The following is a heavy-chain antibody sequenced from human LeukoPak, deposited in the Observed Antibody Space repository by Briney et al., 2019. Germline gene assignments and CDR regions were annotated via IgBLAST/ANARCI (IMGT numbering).Heavy chain of an antibody. V-gene: IGHV1-8*03. CDR3: ARDSSGWSRGAYYYYMDV. CDR1: GYTFTSYY. CDR2: MSPNSGNT. Sequence: ASVKVSCKASGYTFTSYYMHWVRQATGQGLEWMGWMSPNSGNTGYAQKFQGRVAITRNTSISTAYMELSSLRSEDTAVYYCARDSSGWSRGAYYYYMDVWGKGTTVTISS. J-gene: IGHJ6*03. D-gene: IGHD6-19*01.